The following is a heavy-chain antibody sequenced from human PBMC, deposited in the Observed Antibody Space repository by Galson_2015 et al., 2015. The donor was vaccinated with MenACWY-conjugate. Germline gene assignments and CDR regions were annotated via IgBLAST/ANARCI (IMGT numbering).Heavy chain of an antibody. Sequence: SLLLSFSASCFPFLPSSLPLFLPSPGKGLVWVSRINSDGRSTSYADSVKGRFTISRDNAKNTLYLQMNSLRAEDTAVYYCDRLGETYRPTSHFDYWGKGTRVTVSS. V-gene: IGHV3-74*01. D-gene: IGHD3-16*01. CDR1: CFPFLPSS. CDR2: INSDGRST. CDR3: DRLGETYRPTSHFDY. J-gene: IGHJ4*02.